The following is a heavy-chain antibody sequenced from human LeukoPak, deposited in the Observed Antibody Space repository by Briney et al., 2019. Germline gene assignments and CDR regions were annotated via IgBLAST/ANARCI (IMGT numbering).Heavy chain of an antibody. CDR1: GYSFTGYY. CDR2: INPNSGDT. J-gene: IGHJ4*02. V-gene: IGHV1-2*02. D-gene: IGHD4-17*01. Sequence: ASVKVSCKASGYSFTGYYMHWVRQAPGQGLEWMGWINPNSGDTNYAQKFQGRVTMTRDTSISTAYMELSRLRSDDTAVYYCARDGDYGDLDYWGQGTLVTVSS. CDR3: ARDGDYGDLDY.